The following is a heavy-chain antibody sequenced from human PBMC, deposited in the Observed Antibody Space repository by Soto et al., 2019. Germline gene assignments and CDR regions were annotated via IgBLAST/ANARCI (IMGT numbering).Heavy chain of an antibody. CDR1: GGTISGYY. J-gene: IGHJ5*02. V-gene: IGHV4-4*07. D-gene: IGHD3-3*01. Sequence: QVHLQESGPGLVKPSETLSLTCSVSGGTISGYYWTWIRQPAGKGLEWIGRIYSSGNTKYNPSLPSRVTMSLVTSNSQFSLRLTSVTAADTAVYYCARGQRFSDWFDPWGQGTLVTVSS. CDR3: ARGQRFSDWFDP. CDR2: IYSSGNT.